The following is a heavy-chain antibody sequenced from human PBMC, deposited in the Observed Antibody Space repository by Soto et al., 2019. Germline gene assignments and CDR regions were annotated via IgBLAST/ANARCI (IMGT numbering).Heavy chain of an antibody. D-gene: IGHD3-22*01. J-gene: IGHJ5*01. CDR1: GFTFSSYS. CDR2: ISSSSSTI. V-gene: IGHV3-48*02. Sequence: EVQLVESGGGLVQPGGSLRLSCAASGFTFSSYSMNWVRQAPGKGLEWVSYISSSSSTIYYADSVKGRFTISRDNAKNSLYLQMNSLRDEDTAVYYCARVRTDYDSSGYFAFFDYWGHGTLVTVSS. CDR3: ARVRTDYDSSGYFAFFDY.